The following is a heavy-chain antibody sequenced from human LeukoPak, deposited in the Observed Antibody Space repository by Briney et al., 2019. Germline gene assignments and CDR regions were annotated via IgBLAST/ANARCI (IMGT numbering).Heavy chain of an antibody. CDR2: IYYSGST. J-gene: IGHJ4*02. D-gene: IGHD3-10*01. CDR1: GGSISSYY. Sequence: PSETLSLTCTVSGGSISSYYWSWIRQPPGKGLEWIGYIYYSGSTNYNPSLKSRVTMSVDTSKNQFSLKLSSVTAADTAVYYCARDHGVKAYYFDYWGQGTLVTVSS. V-gene: IGHV4-59*12. CDR3: ARDHGVKAYYFDY.